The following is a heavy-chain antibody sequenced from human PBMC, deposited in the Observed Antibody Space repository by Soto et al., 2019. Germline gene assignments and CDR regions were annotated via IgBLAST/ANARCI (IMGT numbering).Heavy chain of an antibody. D-gene: IGHD1-26*01. CDR1: GYTFTGYY. V-gene: IGHV1-2*02. Sequence: GASVKVSCKASGYTFTGYYMHWVRQAPGQGLEWMGWINPNSGGTNYAQKFQGRVTMTRDTSISTAYMELSRLRSDDTAVYYCARARELLDMASYYFDYWGQGTLVT. CDR2: INPNSGGT. J-gene: IGHJ4*02. CDR3: ARARELLDMASYYFDY.